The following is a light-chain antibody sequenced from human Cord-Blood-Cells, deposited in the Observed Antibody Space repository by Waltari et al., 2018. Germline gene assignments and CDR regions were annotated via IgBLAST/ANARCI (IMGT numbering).Light chain of an antibody. Sequence: DSVMTQSPDSLAVSLGESATLNCKSRQSVLYSSNNKNYLAWYQQKPGQPPKMLIYWASTRESGVPDRFSGSGSGTDFTRTISSLQAEDVAVYYCKKYYSTPLTFGGGTKVEIK. CDR2: WAS. CDR3: KKYYSTPLT. J-gene: IGKJ4*01. CDR1: QSVLYSSNNKNY. V-gene: IGKV4-1*01.